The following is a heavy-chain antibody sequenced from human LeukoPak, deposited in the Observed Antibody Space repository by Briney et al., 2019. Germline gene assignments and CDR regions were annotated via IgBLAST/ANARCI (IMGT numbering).Heavy chain of an antibody. J-gene: IGHJ4*02. V-gene: IGHV1-46*01. CDR1: GYTFTSYY. CDR3: AKEVAVDPAPAGPSFDY. CDR2: INPSGGST. Sequence: ASVKVSCKASGYTFTSYYMHWVRQAPGQGLEWMGIINPSGGSTSYAQKFQGRVTMTRDTSTSTVYMELSSLRSEDTSVYYCAKEVAVDPAPAGPSFDYWGQGTLVTVSS. D-gene: IGHD2-2*01.